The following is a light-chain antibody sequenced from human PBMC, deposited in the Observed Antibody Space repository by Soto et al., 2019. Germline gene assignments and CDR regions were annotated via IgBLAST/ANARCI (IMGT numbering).Light chain of an antibody. CDR3: QKGT. J-gene: IGKJ1*01. Sequence: DIQMTQSPSSLSASVGDRVTITCRASQGISNYLVWYQQKPGKVPTLLIYAASTLQSGGPSRFSSSVTGTDFTLTISNLEPEDDETYYCQKGTFGQGTKVEIK. CDR1: QGISNY. V-gene: IGKV1-27*01. CDR2: AAS.